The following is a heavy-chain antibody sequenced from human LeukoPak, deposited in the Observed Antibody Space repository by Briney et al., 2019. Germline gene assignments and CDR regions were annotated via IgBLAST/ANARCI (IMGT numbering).Heavy chain of an antibody. J-gene: IGHJ4*02. Sequence: PGGSLRLSCAASGFTFSNYWMSWVRQAPGKGLERVANIQQDGSEIYYVDSVKGRFTISRDNAKNALYLQMNSLRAEDTAVYYCARDKVVGATYFDYWGQGTLVTVSS. CDR2: IQQDGSEI. V-gene: IGHV3-7*01. D-gene: IGHD1-26*01. CDR1: GFTFSNYW. CDR3: ARDKVVGATYFDY.